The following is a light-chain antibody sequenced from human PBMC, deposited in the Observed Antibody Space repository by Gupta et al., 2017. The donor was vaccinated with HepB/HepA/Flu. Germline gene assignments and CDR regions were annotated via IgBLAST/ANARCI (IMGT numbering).Light chain of an antibody. CDR2: QDS. J-gene: IGLJ2*01. CDR3: QEWDSSLHGV. V-gene: IGLV3-1*01. Sequence: SYELTQPPSVSVSPGQTASITCSGDKLGDKYACWYQQKPGQSPVLVIYQDSKRPSGIPARFSGSNSGNTETLTISGTQAMDEADYYCQEWDSSLHGVFGGGTKLTVL. CDR1: KLGDKY.